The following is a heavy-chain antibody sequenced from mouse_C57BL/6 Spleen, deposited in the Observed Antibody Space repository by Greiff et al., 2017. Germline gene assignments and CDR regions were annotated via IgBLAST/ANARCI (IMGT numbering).Heavy chain of an antibody. D-gene: IGHD1-1*01. CDR2: ISSGGDYI. CDR3: TRGGSSYDYFDY. CDR1: GFTFSSYA. Sequence: EVMLVESGEGLVKPGGSLKLSCAASGFTFSSYAMSWVRQTPEKRLEWVAYISSGGDYIYYADPVKGRFTISRDNARNTLYLQMSSLKSEDTAMYYCTRGGSSYDYFDYWGQGTTLTVSS. V-gene: IGHV5-9-1*02. J-gene: IGHJ2*01.